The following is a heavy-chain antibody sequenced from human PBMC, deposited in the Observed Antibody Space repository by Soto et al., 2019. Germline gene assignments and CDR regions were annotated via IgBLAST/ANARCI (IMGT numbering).Heavy chain of an antibody. V-gene: IGHV4-61*01. Sequence: LSLTCSVSVSSVTSGRYYWTGIRQSPGKGLEWIGYVYYTGFTNYNPSLKSRVTISLDTSKTQFSLELSSVTAADTAVYYCARWVAATLYYFDFWGQGTPVTVSS. CDR3: ARWVAATLYYFDF. CDR1: VSSVTSGRYY. D-gene: IGHD6-19*01. J-gene: IGHJ4*02. CDR2: VYYTGFT.